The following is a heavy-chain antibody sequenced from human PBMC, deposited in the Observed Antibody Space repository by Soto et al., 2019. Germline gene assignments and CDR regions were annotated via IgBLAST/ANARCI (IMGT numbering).Heavy chain of an antibody. D-gene: IGHD3-10*01. Sequence: QVQLVQSGAELKKPGASAEVSCKASGYIFTSYGISWVRQAPGQGLEWMAWISVDSGNTNYAQNFQGRVTMTTDTSASTAHMELRSLRSDDTAVYYCARFNGSGTNYYMDVWGKGTTVIVSS. V-gene: IGHV1-18*01. J-gene: IGHJ6*03. CDR1: GYIFTSYG. CDR2: ISVDSGNT. CDR3: ARFNGSGTNYYMDV.